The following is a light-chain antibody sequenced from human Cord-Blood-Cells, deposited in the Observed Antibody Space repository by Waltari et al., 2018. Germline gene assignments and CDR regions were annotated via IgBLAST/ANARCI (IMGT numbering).Light chain of an antibody. CDR1: SSDVGGYNY. J-gene: IGLJ3*02. CDR2: DVS. Sequence: QSALTQPASVSGSPGPSLTISCTGTSSDVGGYNYVSWYQQHPGKAPKLMIYDVSNRPSGVSNRFSGSKSGNTASLTISGLQAEDEADYYCSSYTSSSTLAFGGGTKLTVL. CDR3: SSYTSSSTLA. V-gene: IGLV2-14*01.